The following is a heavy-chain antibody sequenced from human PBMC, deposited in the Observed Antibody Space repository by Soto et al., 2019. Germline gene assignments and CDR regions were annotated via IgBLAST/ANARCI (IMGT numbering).Heavy chain of an antibody. J-gene: IGHJ6*02. CDR2: ISYDGSNK. CDR1: GFTFSSYA. CDR3: ARSYGDYVVYYYYYGMDV. V-gene: IGHV3-30-3*01. D-gene: IGHD4-17*01. Sequence: GGSLRLSCAASGFTFSSYAMHRVRQAPGKGLEWVAVISYDGSNKYYADSVKGRFTISRDNSKNTLYLQMNSLRAEDTAVYYCARSYGDYVVYYYYYGMDVWGQGTTVTVSS.